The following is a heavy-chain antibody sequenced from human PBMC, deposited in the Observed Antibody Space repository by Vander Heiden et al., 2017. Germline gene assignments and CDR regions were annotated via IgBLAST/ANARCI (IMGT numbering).Heavy chain of an antibody. CDR1: GYTFTGYY. V-gene: IGHV1-2*02. J-gene: IGHJ6*02. D-gene: IGHD3-22*01. Sequence: QVQLVQSGAEVKKPGASVKVSCKASGYTFTGYYMHWVRQAPGQGLEWMGWINPNSGGTNYAQKFQGRVTMTRDTSISTAYMELSRLRSDDTAVYYCARDYYYDSSGLNHYYYGMDVWGQGTTVTVSS. CDR3: ARDYYYDSSGLNHYYYGMDV. CDR2: INPNSGGT.